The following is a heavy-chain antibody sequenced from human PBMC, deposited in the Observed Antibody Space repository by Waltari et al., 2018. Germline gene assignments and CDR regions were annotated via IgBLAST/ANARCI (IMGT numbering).Heavy chain of an antibody. CDR1: GYTFTGYY. CDR2: INPNSGGT. Sequence: QVQLVQSGAEVKKPGASVTVSCKASGYTFTGYYMHWVRQAPGQGLEWMGRINPNSGGTNYAQKFQGRVTMTRDTSISTAYMELSRLRSDDTAVYYCARYNGRYFDWLHWFDPWGQGTLVTVSS. D-gene: IGHD3-9*01. V-gene: IGHV1-2*06. J-gene: IGHJ5*02. CDR3: ARYNGRYFDWLHWFDP.